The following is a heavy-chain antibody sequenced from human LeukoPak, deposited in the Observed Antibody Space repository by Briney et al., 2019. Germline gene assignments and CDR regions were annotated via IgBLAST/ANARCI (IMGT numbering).Heavy chain of an antibody. CDR1: GGSFSGCY. Sequence: SETLSLTCAVYGGSFSGCYWSWIRQPPGKGLEWIGEINHSGSTNYNPSLKSRVTISVDTSKNQFSLKLSSVTAADTAVYYCARDLYYGSGSYSDYWGQGTLVTVSS. V-gene: IGHV4-34*01. CDR2: INHSGST. J-gene: IGHJ4*02. CDR3: ARDLYYGSGSYSDY. D-gene: IGHD3-10*01.